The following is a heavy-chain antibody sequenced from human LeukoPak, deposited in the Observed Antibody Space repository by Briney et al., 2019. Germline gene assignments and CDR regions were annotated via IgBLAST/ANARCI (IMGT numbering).Heavy chain of an antibody. Sequence: GGSLRLSCAASGFTFSTYWMSWVRQAPGKGLEWVANIKQDGSEKYYVDSVKGRFTISRDNAKNSLYLQMNSLRAEDTAVYYCARDRGGGDFWSGYHDAFDIWGQGTMVTVSS. CDR2: IKQDGSEK. V-gene: IGHV3-7*01. CDR3: ARDRGGGDFWSGYHDAFDI. J-gene: IGHJ3*02. CDR1: GFTFSTYW. D-gene: IGHD3-3*01.